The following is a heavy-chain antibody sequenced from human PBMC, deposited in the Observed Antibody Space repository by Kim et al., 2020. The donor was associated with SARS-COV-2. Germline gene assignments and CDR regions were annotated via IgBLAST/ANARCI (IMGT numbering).Heavy chain of an antibody. D-gene: IGHD6-25*01. CDR1: GYTFTSYY. J-gene: IGHJ6*02. CDR3: ARGIAAAALVGDYYYHGMDV. Sequence: ASVKVSCKASGYTFTSYYISWVRQATGKGLEWMGWISGYNGYTSYVQKFQGRVTMTTDTSTSTAYMELRTLRSDDTAVYYCARGIAAAALVGDYYYHGMDVWGQGTTVTVSS. V-gene: IGHV1-18*04. CDR2: ISGYNGYT.